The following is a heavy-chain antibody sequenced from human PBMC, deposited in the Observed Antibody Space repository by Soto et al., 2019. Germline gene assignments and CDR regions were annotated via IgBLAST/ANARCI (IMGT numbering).Heavy chain of an antibody. CDR1: GYTFSSYY. CDR3: ARGHKTTETTTAWYFDL. D-gene: IGHD4-17*01. CDR2: INARGGST. J-gene: IGHJ2*01. V-gene: IGHV1-46*01. Sequence: QVQLAQSGAEVKKPGASVKVSCKASGYTFSSYYMHWVRQAPGQGLEWMGIINARGGSTSYAQKFQGRVTMTRDTSTSTVYMELRSRTSEDTAVYYCARGHKTTETTTAWYFDLWGRGSLVTVSS.